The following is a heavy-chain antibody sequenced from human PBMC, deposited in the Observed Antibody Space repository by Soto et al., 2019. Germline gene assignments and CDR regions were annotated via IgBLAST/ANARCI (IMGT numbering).Heavy chain of an antibody. CDR3: ARHGFYGFAI. V-gene: IGHV5-10-1*01. CDR1: GYPFPTYW. J-gene: IGHJ3*02. CDR2: IDPHDSYT. Sequence: GESLEISCEGSGYPFPTYWITWVRRMPGKGLEWMGRIDPHDSYTTDGPSFQGHVSISIDKSIMTAYLQWSSLQASDPALYYCARHGFYGFAISGRGTTVTVSS. D-gene: IGHD2-2*03.